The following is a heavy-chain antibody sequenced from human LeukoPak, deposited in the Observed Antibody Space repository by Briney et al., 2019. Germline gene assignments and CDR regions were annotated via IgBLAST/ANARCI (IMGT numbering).Heavy chain of an antibody. D-gene: IGHD1-26*01. CDR3: AKATVGHDAFDI. CDR2: ISGSGGST. CDR1: GFIFSSYA. Sequence: GGSLRLSCAASGFIFSSYAMSWVRQAPGKGLEWVSAISGSGGSTYYADSVKGRFTISRDNSKNTLHLQMNSLRAEETAVYYCAKATVGHDAFDIWGQGTMVTVSS. V-gene: IGHV3-23*01. J-gene: IGHJ3*02.